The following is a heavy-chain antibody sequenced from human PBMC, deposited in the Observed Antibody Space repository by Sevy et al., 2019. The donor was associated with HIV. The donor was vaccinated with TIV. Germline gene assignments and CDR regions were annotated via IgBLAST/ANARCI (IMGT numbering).Heavy chain of an antibody. V-gene: IGHV3-74*01. Sequence: GGSLRLSCAASGFSISSYWMHWVRQAPGKGLVWVSHINTDGSSTSYADSVKGRFTISRDNAKNTLYLQMNSLRAEDTAVYYCAKKGGYGSGSYYWYFDLWGRGTLVTVSS. CDR1: GFSISSYW. J-gene: IGHJ2*01. CDR2: INTDGSST. D-gene: IGHD3-10*01. CDR3: AKKGGYGSGSYYWYFDL.